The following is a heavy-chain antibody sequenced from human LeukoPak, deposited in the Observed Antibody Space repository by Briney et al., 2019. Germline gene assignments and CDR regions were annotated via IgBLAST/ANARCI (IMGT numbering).Heavy chain of an antibody. CDR2: IYSSGST. CDR3: ARGYKPASGKDGAFDI. D-gene: IGHD6-13*01. CDR1: GGSITNYY. Sequence: SETLSLTCTVSGGSITNYYWSWIRQPAGKGLEWIGRIYSSGSTDYNPSLKSRVSMSVDTSKNQFSLKLTSVTAADTALYYCARGYKPASGKDGAFDIWAKGQWSPSLQ. J-gene: IGHJ3*02. V-gene: IGHV4-4*07.